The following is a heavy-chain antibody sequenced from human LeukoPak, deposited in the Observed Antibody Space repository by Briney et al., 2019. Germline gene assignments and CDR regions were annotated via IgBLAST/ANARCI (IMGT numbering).Heavy chain of an antibody. CDR3: AKYRTILSYFDD. V-gene: IGHV3-30*18. CDR1: GFTFPRYG. Sequence: PGRSLTFIPAGSGFTFPRYGRYWVRQAPGKGLEWVAVISYDGSNKYYADSVKGRFTISRDNSKNTLDLQMNSLSLEDTAVDYCAKYRTILSYFDD. J-gene: IGHJ4*01. CDR2: ISYDGSNK. D-gene: IGHD4/OR15-4a*01.